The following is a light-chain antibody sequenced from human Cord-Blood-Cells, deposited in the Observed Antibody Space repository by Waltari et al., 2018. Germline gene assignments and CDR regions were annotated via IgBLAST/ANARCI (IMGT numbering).Light chain of an antibody. CDR1: SLRSYH. Sequence: SSELTQDPAVSVALGRTVCSTCPGDSLRSYHASGYQQKPGQAPVLVIYGKNNRPSGIPDRFSGASSGNTASLPITGAQAEDEADYYCNSRDSSGNHYVFGTGTKVTVL. V-gene: IGLV3-19*01. J-gene: IGLJ1*01. CDR3: NSRDSSGNHYV. CDR2: GKN.